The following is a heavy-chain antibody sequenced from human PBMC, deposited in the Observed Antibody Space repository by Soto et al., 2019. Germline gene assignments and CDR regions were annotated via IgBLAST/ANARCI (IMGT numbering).Heavy chain of an antibody. CDR3: ARSSLRYFDWSLLNFDY. J-gene: IGHJ4*02. CDR2: IIPIFGTA. Sequence: SVKVSCKASGGTLSSYAISWVRQAPGQGLEWMGGIIPIFGTANYAQKFQGRVTITADESTSTAYMELSSLRSEDTAVYYCARSSLRYFDWSLLNFDYWGQGPLVTVSS. CDR1: GGTLSSYA. D-gene: IGHD3-9*01. V-gene: IGHV1-69*13.